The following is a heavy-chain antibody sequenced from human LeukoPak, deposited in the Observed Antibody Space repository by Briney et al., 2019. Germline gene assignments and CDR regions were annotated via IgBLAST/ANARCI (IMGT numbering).Heavy chain of an antibody. CDR3: ARDLNSSSWYPFAY. CDR1: GYTFTGYY. Sequence: AASVKVSCKASGYTFTGYYMHWVRQAPGQGLEWMGWINPNSGGTNYAQKFQGRVTMTRDTSISTAYMELSRLRSDDTAVYYCARDLNSSSWYPFAYWGQGTLVTVSS. D-gene: IGHD6-13*01. V-gene: IGHV1-2*02. CDR2: INPNSGGT. J-gene: IGHJ4*02.